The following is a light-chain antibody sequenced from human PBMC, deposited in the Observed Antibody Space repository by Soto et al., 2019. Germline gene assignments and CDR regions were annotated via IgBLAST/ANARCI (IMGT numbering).Light chain of an antibody. CDR2: GAS. Sequence: ETVMTQSPATLSVSPGERATLSCRASQSVGKNLAWYQQKPGQAPRLLIWGASTGATGIPARFSGSGSGTEFTLTISSLQSEDFAVYYCQQSNNWPRTFGQGTKLEIK. CDR1: QSVGKN. V-gene: IGKV3-15*01. CDR3: QQSNNWPRT. J-gene: IGKJ2*01.